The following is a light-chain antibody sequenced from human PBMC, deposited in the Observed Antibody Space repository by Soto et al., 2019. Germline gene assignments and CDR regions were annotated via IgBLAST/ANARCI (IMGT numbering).Light chain of an antibody. CDR2: GNT. J-gene: IGLJ1*01. V-gene: IGLV1-40*01. CDR3: QSYDDSLSVHYV. CDR1: SSNIGSTYD. Sequence: SALTQPPSVSGAPGQRVTISCTGSSSNIGSTYDVQWYQQLPGTAPKLLIHGNTDRPSGVPDRSSGSKSGTSASLAITGLQADDEADYYCQSYDDSLSVHYVFGTGTKVTVL.